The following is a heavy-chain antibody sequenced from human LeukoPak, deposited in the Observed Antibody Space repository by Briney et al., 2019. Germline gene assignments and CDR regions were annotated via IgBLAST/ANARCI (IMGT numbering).Heavy chain of an antibody. CDR3: AKDLATSSSSWIDY. CDR2: ISWNSGSI. V-gene: IGHV3-9*01. J-gene: IGHJ4*02. Sequence: PGRSLRLSCAASGFTFDDYAMHWVRQAPGKGLEWVSGISWNSGSIGYADSVKGRFTISRDNAKNSLYLQMNSLRAEDTALNYCAKDLATSSSSWIDYWGQGTLVTVSS. CDR1: GFTFDDYA. D-gene: IGHD6-13*01.